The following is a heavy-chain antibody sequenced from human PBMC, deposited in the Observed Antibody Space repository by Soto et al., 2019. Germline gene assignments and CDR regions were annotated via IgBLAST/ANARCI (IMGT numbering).Heavy chain of an antibody. J-gene: IGHJ4*02. CDR3: ARSPFTIFGVITQYYFDY. V-gene: IGHV4-34*01. Sequence: SETLSLTCAVYGGSFSGYYWSWIRQPPGKGLEWIGEINHSGSTNYNPSLKSRVTISVDTSKNQFSLKLSSVTAADTAVYYCARSPFTIFGVITQYYFDYWGQGTLVTVSS. CDR1: GGSFSGYY. D-gene: IGHD3-3*01. CDR2: INHSGST.